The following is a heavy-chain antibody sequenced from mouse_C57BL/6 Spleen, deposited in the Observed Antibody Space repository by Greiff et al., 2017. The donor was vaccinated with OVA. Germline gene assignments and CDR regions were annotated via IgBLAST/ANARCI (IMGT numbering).Heavy chain of an antibody. CDR3: ASLFGTAYYYAMDY. Sequence: EVQGVESGGDLVKPGGSLKLSCAASGFTFSSYGMSWVRQTPDKRLEWVATISSGGSYTYYPDSVKGRFTISRDNAKNTLYLQMSSLKSEDTAMYYCASLFGTAYYYAMDYWGQGTSVTVSS. V-gene: IGHV5-6*01. CDR2: ISSGGSYT. CDR1: GFTFSSYG. D-gene: IGHD4-1*01. J-gene: IGHJ4*01.